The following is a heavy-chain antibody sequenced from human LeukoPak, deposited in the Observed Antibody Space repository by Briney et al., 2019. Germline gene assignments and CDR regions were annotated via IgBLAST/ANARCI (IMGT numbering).Heavy chain of an antibody. CDR2: INPNSGGT. V-gene: IGHV1-2*02. J-gene: IGHJ3*02. Sequence: EASVKVSCKASGDIFTAYYIHWLRQAPGQGLEWMGWINPNSGGTSFALNFQGRVTLTRDTSISTVYMELSRLRSDDTAVYYCARDLSGGALGAFDIWGQGTMVTVSS. CDR3: ARDLSGGALGAFDI. D-gene: IGHD2-15*01. CDR1: GDIFTAYY.